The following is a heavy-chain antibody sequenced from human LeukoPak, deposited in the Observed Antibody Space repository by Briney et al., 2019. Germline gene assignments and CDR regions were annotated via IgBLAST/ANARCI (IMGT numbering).Heavy chain of an antibody. V-gene: IGHV1-2*02. CDR2: INCNSGDA. D-gene: IGHD2-8*01. J-gene: IGHJ6*03. CDR3: ARSAGHCSSGVCFTDYYMDV. CDR1: RYTFTGHY. Sequence: ASVQVSCKASRYTFTGHYIYWLRQAPGQGLEWVGRINCNSGDATSAQKFQGRVTMTRDTSVSTAYMDLSSVTADDTAVYFCARSAGHCSSGVCFTDYYMDVWGRGTMVTVSS.